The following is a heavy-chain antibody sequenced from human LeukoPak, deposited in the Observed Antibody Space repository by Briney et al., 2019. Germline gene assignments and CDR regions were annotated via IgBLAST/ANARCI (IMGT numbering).Heavy chain of an antibody. J-gene: IGHJ6*03. D-gene: IGHD1-26*01. Sequence: GGSLRLSCAASGFTFDDYGTSWVRQAPGKGLEWVSGINWNGGSTGYADSVKGRFTISRDNAKNSLYLQMNSLRAEDTALYYCARVGGAAYYYYMDVWGKGTTVTVSS. CDR3: ARVGGAAYYYYMDV. CDR1: GFTFDDYG. CDR2: INWNGGST. V-gene: IGHV3-20*04.